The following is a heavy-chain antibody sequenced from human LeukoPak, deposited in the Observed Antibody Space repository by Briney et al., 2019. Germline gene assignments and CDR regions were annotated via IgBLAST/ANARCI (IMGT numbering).Heavy chain of an antibody. J-gene: IGHJ5*02. CDR3: ARDAGNSGYGCDL. V-gene: IGHV3-48*01. CDR2: IISSSEK. D-gene: IGHD5-12*01. Sequence: GGSLRLSCAASGFIFNQYSMNWVRQAPGKGLEWVSHIISSSEKFYADSVKGRFTISRDNARNSMYTQMNNLRGEDTAIYYCARDAGNSGYGCDLWGQGNLVTVSS. CDR1: GFIFNQYS.